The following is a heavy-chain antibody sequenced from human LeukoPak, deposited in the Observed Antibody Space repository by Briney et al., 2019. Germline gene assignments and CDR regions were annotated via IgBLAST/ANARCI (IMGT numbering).Heavy chain of an antibody. D-gene: IGHD3-3*01. CDR3: ARKRDGYDFWSGYYDAFDI. Sequence: ASVKVSCKASGYTFTGYYMHWVRQAPGQGLEWMGWINPNSGGTNYAQKFQGRVTMTRDTSTSTAYMELSRLRSDDTAVYYCARKRDGYDFWSGYYDAFDIWGQGTMVTVSS. J-gene: IGHJ3*02. CDR2: INPNSGGT. V-gene: IGHV1-2*02. CDR1: GYTFTGYY.